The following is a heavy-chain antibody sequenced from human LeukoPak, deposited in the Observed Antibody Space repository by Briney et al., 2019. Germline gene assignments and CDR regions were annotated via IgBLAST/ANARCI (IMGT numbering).Heavy chain of an antibody. CDR3: ARVGDMVRGVIITDAFDI. D-gene: IGHD3-10*01. Sequence: ASVTVSCKASGYTFTSYGISWVRQAPGQGVEWMGWISAYNGNTNYAQKLQGRVTMTTDTSTSTAYMELRSLRSDDTAVYYCARVGDMVRGVIITDAFDIWGQGTMVTVSS. CDR1: GYTFTSYG. CDR2: ISAYNGNT. V-gene: IGHV1-18*01. J-gene: IGHJ3*02.